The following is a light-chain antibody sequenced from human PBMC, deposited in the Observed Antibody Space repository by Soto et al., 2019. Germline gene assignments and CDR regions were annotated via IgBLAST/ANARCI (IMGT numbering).Light chain of an antibody. Sequence: MTQSPSILSASVGDRVTITCRASQSVSTWLAWYQQKPGKAPKVLIYKASTLQSGVPSRFSGSGSGTEFTLTITSLQPDDFATYYCQQYTNFWTFGQGTRVEIK. CDR1: QSVSTW. V-gene: IGKV1-5*03. CDR2: KAS. J-gene: IGKJ1*01. CDR3: QQYTNFWT.